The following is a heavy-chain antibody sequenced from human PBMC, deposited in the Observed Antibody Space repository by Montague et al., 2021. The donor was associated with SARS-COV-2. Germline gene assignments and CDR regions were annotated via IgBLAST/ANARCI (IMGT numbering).Heavy chain of an antibody. V-gene: IGHV3-21*01. J-gene: IGHJ5*02. CDR1: GGTGSSDS. Sequence: SRRRDGADAGGTGSSDSRNWVRQAPGKGLEWVSSSSSSSSYIYYADSVKGRFTTSRDNAKNSLYLQMNSLRAEDTAVYYCARDYHYDILTGYYSSWGQGTLVTVSS. D-gene: IGHD3-9*01. CDR2: SSSSSSYI. CDR3: ARDYHYDILTGYYSS.